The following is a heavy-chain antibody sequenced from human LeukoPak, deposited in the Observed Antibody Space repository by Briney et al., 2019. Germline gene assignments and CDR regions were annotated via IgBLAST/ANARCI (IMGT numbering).Heavy chain of an antibody. D-gene: IGHD5-12*01. J-gene: IGHJ4*02. CDR1: GGSFSGYY. V-gene: IGHV4-34*01. CDR3: ARDFGYRFDY. Sequence: SETLSLTCAVYGGSFSGYYWSWIRQPPGKGLEWIGEINHSGSTNYNPSLKSRVTISVDTSKNQFSLKLSSVTAADTAVYYCARDFGYRFDYWGQGTLVTVSS. CDR2: INHSGST.